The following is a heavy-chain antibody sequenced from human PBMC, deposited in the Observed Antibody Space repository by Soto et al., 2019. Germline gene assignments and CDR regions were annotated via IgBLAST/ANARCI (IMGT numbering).Heavy chain of an antibody. CDR3: AKSQYSRSDYYYYGMDV. CDR1: GFTFSSYG. J-gene: IGHJ6*02. Sequence: PGGSLRLSCAASGFTFSSYGMHWVRQAPGKGLEWVAVISYDGSNKYYADSVKGRFTISRDNSKNTLYLQMNSLRAEDTAVYYCAKSQYSRSDYYYYGMDVWGQGTTVTVSS. CDR2: ISYDGSNK. V-gene: IGHV3-30*18. D-gene: IGHD1-26*01.